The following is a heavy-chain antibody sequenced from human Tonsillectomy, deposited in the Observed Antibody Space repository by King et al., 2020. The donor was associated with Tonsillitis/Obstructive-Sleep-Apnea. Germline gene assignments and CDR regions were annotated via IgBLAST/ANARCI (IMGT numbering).Heavy chain of an antibody. CDR1: GYTFTGYY. V-gene: IGHV1-2*06. CDR2: INPNSGGT. D-gene: IGHD2-2*01. Sequence: VQLVESGAEVKKPGASVKFSCKASGYTFTGYYMHWVRQAPGQGLEWMGRINPNSGGTNYAQKFQGRVTMTRDTSISTAYMELSRLRSDDTAVYYCARDLLDIVVVPAAQSGWFDPWGQGTLVTVSS. CDR3: ARDLLDIVVVPAAQSGWFDP. J-gene: IGHJ5*02.